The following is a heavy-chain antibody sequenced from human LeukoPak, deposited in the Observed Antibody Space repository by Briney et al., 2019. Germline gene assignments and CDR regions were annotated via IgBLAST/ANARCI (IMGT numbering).Heavy chain of an antibody. Sequence: ASVKVSCKASGYTFTSYGISWVRQAPGQGLEWMGWISAYNGNTNYAQKLQGRVTMTTDTSTSTAYMELRSLRSDDTAVYYCALGYCGGRSCYRFDNWGQGTLVTVSS. J-gene: IGHJ4*02. CDR3: ALGYCGGRSCYRFDN. V-gene: IGHV1-18*01. D-gene: IGHD2-15*01. CDR2: ISAYNGNT. CDR1: GYTFTSYG.